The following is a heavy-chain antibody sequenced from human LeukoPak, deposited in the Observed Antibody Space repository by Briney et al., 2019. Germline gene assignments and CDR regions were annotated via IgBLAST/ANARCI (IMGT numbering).Heavy chain of an antibody. CDR1: GASFSDSY. CDR3: ARGRYGPRLGN. CDR2: INTSGST. Sequence: SETLSLTCAVYGASFSDSYWSWIRQSPEKGLEWIGEINTSGSTSYNPSLNSRVIMSVDRSKNQFSLRLTSVTAADTAVYYCARGRYGPRLGNWGRGTLVTVSS. D-gene: IGHD3-16*01. V-gene: IGHV4-34*01. J-gene: IGHJ4*02.